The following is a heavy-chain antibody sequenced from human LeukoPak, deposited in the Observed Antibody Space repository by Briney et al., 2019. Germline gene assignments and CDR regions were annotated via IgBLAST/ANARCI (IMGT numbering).Heavy chain of an antibody. J-gene: IGHJ4*02. Sequence: GGSLRLSCAASGFTFSSYGMHWVRQAPGKGLEWVAVISYDGSNKYYADSVKGRFTISRDNSKNTLYLQMNSLRAEDTAVYYCASNLYGSGSYTRYYWGQGTLVTVSS. CDR3: ASNLYGSGSYTRYY. CDR2: ISYDGSNK. D-gene: IGHD3-10*01. V-gene: IGHV3-30*03. CDR1: GFTFSSYG.